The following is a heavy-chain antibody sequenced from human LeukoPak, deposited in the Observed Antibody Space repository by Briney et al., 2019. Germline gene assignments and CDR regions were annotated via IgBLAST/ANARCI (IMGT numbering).Heavy chain of an antibody. CDR1: GYSFTGYY. Sequence: ASVKVPCKASGYSFTGYYMHWVRQAPGQGLEWMGRINPNGGGTNYAQKFQGRVTMTRDTSISTAYMELSRLRSDDTAVYYCARNIWFGESNDAFDFWGQGTMVTVSS. CDR2: INPNGGGT. V-gene: IGHV1-2*02. J-gene: IGHJ3*01. D-gene: IGHD3-10*01. CDR3: ARNIWFGESNDAFDF.